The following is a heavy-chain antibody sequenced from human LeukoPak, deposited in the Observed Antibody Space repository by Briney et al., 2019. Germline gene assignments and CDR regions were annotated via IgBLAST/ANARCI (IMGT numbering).Heavy chain of an antibody. CDR3: ASHDGSGSNNWLDP. V-gene: IGHV3-23*01. J-gene: IGHJ5*02. CDR1: GFTFSNFG. Sequence: GGSLRLSCLASGFTFSNFGMSWVRHTAGKGQEWVSAISESGDATFYADSVQGRFTISRDNFKNTLYLQMNSLRAEDTAVYYCASHDGSGSNNWLDPWGQGTLVTVSS. CDR2: ISESGDAT. D-gene: IGHD3-10*01.